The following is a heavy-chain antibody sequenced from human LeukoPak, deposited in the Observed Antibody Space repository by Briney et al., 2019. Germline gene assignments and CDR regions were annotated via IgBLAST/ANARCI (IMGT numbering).Heavy chain of an antibody. CDR2: ISAYNGNT. CDR1: GYTFTSYG. CDR3: AREMYDYVWGSYRYPLDY. J-gene: IGHJ4*02. Sequence: GASVKVSCKASGYTFTSYGISWVRQAPGQGLEWMGWISAYNGNTNYAQKLQGRVTMTTDTSTSTAYMELTSLRSDDTAVYYCAREMYDYVWGSYRYPLDYWGQGTLVTVSS. V-gene: IGHV1-18*01. D-gene: IGHD3-16*02.